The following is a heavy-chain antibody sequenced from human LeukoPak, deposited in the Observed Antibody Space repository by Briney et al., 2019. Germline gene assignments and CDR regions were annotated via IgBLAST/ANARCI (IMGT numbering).Heavy chain of an antibody. V-gene: IGHV4-4*02. Sequence: SETLSLTCAVSGGSISSSNWWSWVRQPPGKGLEWIGEINHSGSTNYNPSLKSRVTISVDTSKNQFSLKLSSVTAADTAVYYCARDYYYYDSSGYSVPYNWFDPWGQGTLVTVSS. J-gene: IGHJ5*02. D-gene: IGHD3-22*01. CDR2: INHSGST. CDR3: ARDYYYYDSSGYSVPYNWFDP. CDR1: GGSISSSNW.